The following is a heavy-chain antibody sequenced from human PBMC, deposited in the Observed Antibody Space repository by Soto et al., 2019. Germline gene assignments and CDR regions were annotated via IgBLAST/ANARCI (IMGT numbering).Heavy chain of an antibody. D-gene: IGHD2-21*01. J-gene: IGHJ4*02. Sequence: GGSLRLSCEGSGFTFSRYSMNWVRQAPGKGLEWVASISSASTYIYYGDFVKGRFSIARDNAKNSLYLQMDSLRDEDTALYYCASEYCTGNSCYSRIFDYWGQGTLVTVSS. V-gene: IGHV3-21*01. CDR1: GFTFSRYS. CDR2: ISSASTYI. CDR3: ASEYCTGNSCYSRIFDY.